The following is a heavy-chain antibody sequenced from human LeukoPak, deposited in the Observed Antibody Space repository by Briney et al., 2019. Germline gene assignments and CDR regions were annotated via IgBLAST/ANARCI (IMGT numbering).Heavy chain of an antibody. V-gene: IGHV4-61*02. CDR3: ARSGSYSGPYVY. Sequence: SETLSLTCTVSGGSISSDNYYWNWIRQPAGKGLEWIGRIYTTGSTNYNPSLKSRITMSVDTSKNQFSLKLSSVTAADTAVYYCARSGSYSGPYVYWGQGTVVTVSS. CDR2: IYTTGST. D-gene: IGHD1-26*01. J-gene: IGHJ4*02. CDR1: GGSISSDNYY.